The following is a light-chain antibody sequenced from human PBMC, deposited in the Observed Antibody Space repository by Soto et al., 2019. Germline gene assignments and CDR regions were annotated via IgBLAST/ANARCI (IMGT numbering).Light chain of an antibody. Sequence: EIVLTQSPTTLSLSPGERATLSCRASQSVSSYFAWYQQKPGQAPRLLIYDASTRAAGIPARFSGSGSGTDFTLTISRLEHEDVAVYYCQQRSDWPLTFGGGTKVEIK. J-gene: IGKJ4*01. CDR3: QQRSDWPLT. CDR1: QSVSSY. CDR2: DAS. V-gene: IGKV3-11*01.